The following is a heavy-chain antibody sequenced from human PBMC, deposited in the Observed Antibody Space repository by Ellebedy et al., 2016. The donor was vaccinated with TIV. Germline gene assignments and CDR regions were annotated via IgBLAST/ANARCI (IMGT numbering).Heavy chain of an antibody. J-gene: IGHJ4*02. D-gene: IGHD3-10*01. V-gene: IGHV3-33*01. CDR2: IWLDGSNK. CDR1: GFTFSTYF. CDR3: AREEFGTSFDY. Sequence: GGSLRLSXAASGFTFSTYFMHWVRQVPGKGLEWVALIWLDGSNKHYADSVKGRFTISRDNSKNILFLQMNSLRAEDTAVYYCAREEFGTSFDYWGQGTLVTVSS.